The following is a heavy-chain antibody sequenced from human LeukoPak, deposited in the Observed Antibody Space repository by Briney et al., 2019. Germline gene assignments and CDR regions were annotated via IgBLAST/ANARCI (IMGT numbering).Heavy chain of an antibody. CDR2: INPNSGGT. V-gene: IGHV1-2*02. J-gene: IGHJ4*02. CDR3: AKDKNEDSSRYYWEDY. Sequence: GASVKVSCKASGYTFSGYYMHWVRQAPGQGLEWMGWINPNSGGTKYAQKFQGRVTMTRDTSISTAYMELSRLRSDDTAVYYCAKDKNEDSSRYYWEDYWGQGTLVTVSS. D-gene: IGHD3-22*01. CDR1: GYTFSGYY.